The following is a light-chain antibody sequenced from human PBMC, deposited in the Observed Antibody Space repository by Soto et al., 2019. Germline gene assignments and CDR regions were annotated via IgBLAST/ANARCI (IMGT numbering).Light chain of an antibody. J-gene: IGLJ3*02. V-gene: IGLV1-44*01. CDR1: SSNIGSNT. CDR3: ATWDDSLKGPV. Sequence: QSALTQPPSASGTPGQRVTISCSGGSSNIGSNTVNWYQQVPGTAPKLLIYSDNRRPSGVPDRFSGSKSGTAASLAVSGLQSEDEADYYCATWDDSLKGPVFGGGTKLTVL. CDR2: SDN.